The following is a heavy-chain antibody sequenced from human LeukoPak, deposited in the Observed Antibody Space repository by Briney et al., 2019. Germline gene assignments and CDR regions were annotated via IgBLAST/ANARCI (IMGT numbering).Heavy chain of an antibody. Sequence: GASVKVSCKASGYTFTSYDINWVRQATGQGLEWMGWMNPNSGNTGYAQKFQGRVTMTRNTSISTVYMELSSLRSEDTAVYYCARMSSSWYSTSYDYWGQGTLVTVSS. CDR1: GYTFTSYD. CDR2: MNPNSGNT. D-gene: IGHD6-13*01. J-gene: IGHJ4*02. V-gene: IGHV1-8*01. CDR3: ARMSSSWYSTSYDY.